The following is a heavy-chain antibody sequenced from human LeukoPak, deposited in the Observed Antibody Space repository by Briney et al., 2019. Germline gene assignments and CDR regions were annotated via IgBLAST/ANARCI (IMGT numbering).Heavy chain of an antibody. CDR2: ISSDSSYI. Sequence: PGGSLRLSCAASGFNFNTYTMNWVRQAPGKGLEWVSSISSDSSYIYYADAVHGRFTVSRDNAKYSLYLQMNSLRAEDTAVYYCVRGSYGAYDYWGQGTLVTVSS. V-gene: IGHV3-21*01. CDR3: VRGSYGAYDY. D-gene: IGHD4-17*01. J-gene: IGHJ4*02. CDR1: GFNFNTYT.